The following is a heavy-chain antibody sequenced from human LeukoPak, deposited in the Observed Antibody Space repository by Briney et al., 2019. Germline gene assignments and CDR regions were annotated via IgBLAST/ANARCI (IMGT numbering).Heavy chain of an antibody. V-gene: IGHV1-18*01. CDR1: GYTFTSYG. Sequence: ASVKVSCKASGYTFTSYGISWVRQAPGQGLEWMGWISAYNGNTNYAQKLQGRVTMTTDTSTSTAYVELRSLRSDDTAVYYCARDPPFMMTTVTHVPFYWGQGTLVTVSS. J-gene: IGHJ4*02. CDR3: ARDPPFMMTTVTHVPFY. D-gene: IGHD4-11*01. CDR2: ISAYNGNT.